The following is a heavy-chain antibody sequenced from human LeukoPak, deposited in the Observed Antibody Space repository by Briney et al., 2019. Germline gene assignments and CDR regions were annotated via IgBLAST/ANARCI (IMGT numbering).Heavy chain of an antibody. CDR1: GGSISSSSYY. J-gene: IGHJ4*02. CDR3: ARQIVGATNFDY. Sequence: SETLSLTCTVSGGSISSSSYYWGWIRQPPGTGLEWIGSIYYSGSTYYNPSLKSRVTISVDTSKNQFSLKLSSVTAADTAVYYCARQIVGATNFDYWGQGTLVTVSS. CDR2: IYYSGST. V-gene: IGHV4-39*01. D-gene: IGHD1-26*01.